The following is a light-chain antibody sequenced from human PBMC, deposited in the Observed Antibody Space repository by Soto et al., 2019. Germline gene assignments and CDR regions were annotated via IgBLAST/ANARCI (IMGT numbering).Light chain of an antibody. CDR1: RVGTES. CDR2: DDS. CDR3: QLWDTISDRYV. Sequence: SYELTQPPWVSVAPGQTARITCGGGRVGTESVHWYQQKPGQAPVLVVYDDSNRPSGIPERFSGSNSANTATLTITRVAAGDEADYYCQLWDTISDRYVFGTGTKVTVL. J-gene: IGLJ1*01. V-gene: IGLV3-21*02.